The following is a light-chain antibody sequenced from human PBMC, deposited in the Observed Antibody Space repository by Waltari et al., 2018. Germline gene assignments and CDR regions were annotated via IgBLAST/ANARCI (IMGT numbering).Light chain of an antibody. Sequence: SSELTQDPAVSVAMGQTVRITCQGASLSSYSASLYQQRPGQAPILVMYDKNNRPSGVPDRFSGSSSDDAAALTITGAQAEDEGSYYCHSRDGSGVGGSFGGGTKLTVL. CDR1: SLSSYS. J-gene: IGLJ2*01. CDR3: HSRDGSGVGGS. CDR2: DKN. V-gene: IGLV3-19*01.